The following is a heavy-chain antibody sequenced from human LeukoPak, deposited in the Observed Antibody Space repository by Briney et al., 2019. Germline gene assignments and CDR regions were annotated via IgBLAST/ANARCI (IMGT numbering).Heavy chain of an antibody. J-gene: IGHJ4*02. V-gene: IGHV3-23*01. Sequence: PGGSLRLSCAASGFTFSNYAMTWVRQAPGKGLEWVSALSGDGGTTYYTNSVRGRLTVSRDNFKNTVYLQMNSLRAEDTGMYYCARDSNYEDYWGQGTLVTVSS. CDR3: ARDSNYEDY. CDR2: LSGDGGTT. CDR1: GFTFSNYA. D-gene: IGHD3-22*01.